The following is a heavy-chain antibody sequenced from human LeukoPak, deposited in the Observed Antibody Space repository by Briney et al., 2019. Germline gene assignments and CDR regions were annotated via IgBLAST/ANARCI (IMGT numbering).Heavy chain of an antibody. J-gene: IGHJ4*02. CDR2: ISGSGGST. CDR1: GFTFSNYV. V-gene: IGHV3-23*01. CDR3: AKGPMSGSYYDFDY. D-gene: IGHD1-26*01. Sequence: PGGSLRLSCAASGFTFSNYVMNWVRQSPGKGLEWVSAISGSGGSTYFADSVKGRFTISRDNSKNTLSLQMNSLRAEDTAVYYCAKGPMSGSYYDFDYWGQGTLVTVSS.